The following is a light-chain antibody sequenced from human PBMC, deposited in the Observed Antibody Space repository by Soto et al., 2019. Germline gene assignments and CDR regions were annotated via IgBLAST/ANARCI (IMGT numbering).Light chain of an antibody. CDR2: TNN. V-gene: IGLV1-44*01. J-gene: IGLJ2*01. CDR3: SAWDDSLNGVL. CDR1: SSNIGSNT. Sequence: QSVLTQPPSASGTPGQRVTISCSGSSSNIGSNTVNWYQQLPGTAPKLLIYTNNQRPSGVPDRFSGSKSDTSASLAISGLQSEDEADYYCSAWDDSLNGVLFGGVTKVTVL.